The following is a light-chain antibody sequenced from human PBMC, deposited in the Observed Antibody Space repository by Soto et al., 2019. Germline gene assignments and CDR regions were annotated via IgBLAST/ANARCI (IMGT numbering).Light chain of an antibody. CDR2: SNN. CDR1: SSNIGSNT. J-gene: IGLJ2*01. CDR3: VAWDDSLNGYVV. V-gene: IGLV1-44*01. Sequence: QSVLTQPPSASGTPGRRVTISCSGRSSNIGSNTVTWYQQLPGTAPKLVIYSNNQRPSGVPDRFSGSKSGTSASLAISGLQSEDEADYYCVAWDDSLNGYVVFGGGTKLTVL.